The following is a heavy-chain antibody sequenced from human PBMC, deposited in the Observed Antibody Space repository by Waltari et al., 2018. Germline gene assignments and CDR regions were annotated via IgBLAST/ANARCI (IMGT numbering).Heavy chain of an antibody. CDR1: GGSISSYY. Sequence: QVQLQESGPGLVKPSETLSLTCTVSGGSISSYYWSWIRQPPGKGLEWIGYIYYSGSTNYNPSLKSRVTISVDTSKNQFSLKLSSVTAADTAVYYCAREGVGATFGYWGQGTLVTVSP. CDR3: AREGVGATFGY. D-gene: IGHD1-26*01. CDR2: IYYSGST. V-gene: IGHV4-59*01. J-gene: IGHJ4*02.